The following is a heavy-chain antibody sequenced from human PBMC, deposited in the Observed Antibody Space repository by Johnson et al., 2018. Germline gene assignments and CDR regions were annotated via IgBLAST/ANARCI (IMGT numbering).Heavy chain of an antibody. CDR2: IYISGRT. CDR1: GGSISSGSYY. CDR3: TRDRVYCGGDCSNTLLGEYFQH. D-gene: IGHD2-21*02. Sequence: QVQLQESGPGLVRPSLTLSLTCTVSGGSISSGSYYWSWIRQPAGKGLEWIGHIYISGRTNYNPSLKSRVTISINTSKNRFSLKLSSVTAADTAVYYCTRDRVYCGGDCSNTLLGEYFQHWGQGTLVTVSS. V-gene: IGHV4-61*02. J-gene: IGHJ1*01.